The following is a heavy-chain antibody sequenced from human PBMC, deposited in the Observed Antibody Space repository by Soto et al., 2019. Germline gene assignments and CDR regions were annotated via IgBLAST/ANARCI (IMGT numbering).Heavy chain of an antibody. CDR3: ARGGNWFNP. CDR2: IDQGGGEK. CDR1: GFSFSTYW. J-gene: IGHJ5*02. V-gene: IGHV3-7*05. Sequence: EVQLVESGGGLVQPGGSLRLSCAASGFSFSTYWMAWVRQAPGKGLEWVANIDQGGGEKYYVDSVRGRFTISRDIAKNSLYLKVMSLRAADSAIYYGARGGNWFNPWGQGTLVSASS.